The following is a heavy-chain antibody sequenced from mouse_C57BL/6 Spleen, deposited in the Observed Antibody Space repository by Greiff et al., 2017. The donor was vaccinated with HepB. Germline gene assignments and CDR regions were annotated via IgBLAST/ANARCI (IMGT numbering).Heavy chain of an antibody. V-gene: IGHV5-4*01. CDR2: ISDGGSYT. J-gene: IGHJ3*01. CDR1: GFTFSSYA. CDR3: ARDTPGFAY. Sequence: VESGGGLVKPGGSLKLSCAASGFTFSSYAMSWVRQTPEKRLEWVATISDGGSYTYYPDNVKGRFTISRDNAKNNLYLQMSHLKSEDTAMYYCARDTPGFAYWGQGTLVTVSA.